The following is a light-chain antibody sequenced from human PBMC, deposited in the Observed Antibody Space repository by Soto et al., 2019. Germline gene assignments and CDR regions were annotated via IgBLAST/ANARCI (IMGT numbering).Light chain of an antibody. V-gene: IGLV2-11*01. CDR2: DVS. Sequence: QSVLTQPASVSGSPGESITISCTGTGSDVGDYDYVSWYQQHPGKAPKLMIYDVSERPSGVPDRFSGSNFGNTASLTISGLQAEDEGDYYCCSYAGSSWVFGAGTKVTVL. CDR1: GSDVGDYDY. J-gene: IGLJ1*01. CDR3: CSYAGSSWV.